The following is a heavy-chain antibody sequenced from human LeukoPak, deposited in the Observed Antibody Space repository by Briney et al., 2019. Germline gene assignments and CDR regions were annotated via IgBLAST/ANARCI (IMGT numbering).Heavy chain of an antibody. D-gene: IGHD3-16*01. Sequence: ASVKVSCKASGYTFTSYDINWVRQAPGQGLEWMGWINPKNAATNYAQKFQGRVTMTRGTSTGTVYMEVNALRSDDTAVYYCARTLYIASAPGGFDYWGQGTLVTVSS. CDR2: INPKNAAT. J-gene: IGHJ4*02. V-gene: IGHV1-2*02. CDR3: ARTLYIASAPGGFDY. CDR1: GYTFTSYD.